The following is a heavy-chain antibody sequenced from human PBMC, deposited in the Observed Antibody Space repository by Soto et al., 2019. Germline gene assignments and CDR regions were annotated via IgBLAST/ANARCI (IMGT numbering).Heavy chain of an antibody. CDR1: GGGNLRDYR. CDR2: IIPKLGSA. V-gene: IGHV1-69*13. J-gene: IGHJ5*02. CDR3: ARDTRAARNWFDP. D-gene: IGHD6-25*01. Sequence: SVKVSCKASGGGNLRDYRTTWVRRAPGQGLEWMGGIIPKLGSANYAQNFQGRVTITADESTNTVYMELRSLRSDDTAVYYCARDTRAARNWFDPWGQGTLVTVSS.